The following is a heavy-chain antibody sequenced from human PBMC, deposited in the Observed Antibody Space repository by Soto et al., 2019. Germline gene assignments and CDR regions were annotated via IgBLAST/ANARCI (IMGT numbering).Heavy chain of an antibody. CDR2: ISISGGST. Sequence: EVQLLESGGGLVQPGGSLRLSCAASGFGFSSYPMTWVRQAPGKGLEWVSGISISGGSTSITDSVKGRFTISRDNSKNTLYLQMNSLRVEDTAVYYCAKSPGWPKLNRFDPWGQGTLVTVSS. V-gene: IGHV3-23*01. CDR3: AKSPGWPKLNRFDP. CDR1: GFGFSSYP. J-gene: IGHJ5*02. D-gene: IGHD6-19*01.